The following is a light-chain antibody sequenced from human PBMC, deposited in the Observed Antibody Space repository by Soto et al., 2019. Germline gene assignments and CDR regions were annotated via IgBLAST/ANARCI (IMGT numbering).Light chain of an antibody. CDR2: AAS. J-gene: IGKJ1*01. CDR3: QKYDTAPQT. Sequence: DIQKTQSPSSLSASVGDTVTITCRASQGIIDYLAWYQQRPGKVPKLLIYAASTLQTGVPSRFSGSGAGTDFTLTISSLQPEDVATYYCQKYDTAPQTFGQGTRVEI. V-gene: IGKV1-27*01. CDR1: QGIIDY.